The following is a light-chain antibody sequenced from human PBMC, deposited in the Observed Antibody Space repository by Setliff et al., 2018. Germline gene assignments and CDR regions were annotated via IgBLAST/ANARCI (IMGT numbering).Light chain of an antibody. CDR2: KAS. J-gene: IGKJ3*01. Sequence: DIQMTQSPSTLSASVGDRVTITCRDSQSVSSWLAWYQQKPGKAPKLLMYKASSLESGVPSRFSGSGSGTEFTLTITSLQPDDFATYYCQQYNTYPTFGPGTKVDIK. CDR1: QSVSSW. V-gene: IGKV1-5*03. CDR3: QQYNTYPT.